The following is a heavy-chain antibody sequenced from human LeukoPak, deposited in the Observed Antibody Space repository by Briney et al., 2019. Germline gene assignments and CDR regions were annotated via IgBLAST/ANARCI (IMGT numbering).Heavy chain of an antibody. Sequence: SETLSLTCTVSGGSINNNVYYWGWIRQPPGKGLEWIGSIYYTGSTYYNPSLKSRLTMSVDTSKNLFSLKLNSVTAADTAVYYCTRGTPPGSYAWIVDYFDCWGQGTLVTVSS. CDR1: GGSINNNVYY. J-gene: IGHJ4*02. V-gene: IGHV4-39*01. CDR3: TRGTPPGSYAWIVDYFDC. CDR2: IYYTGST. D-gene: IGHD1-26*01.